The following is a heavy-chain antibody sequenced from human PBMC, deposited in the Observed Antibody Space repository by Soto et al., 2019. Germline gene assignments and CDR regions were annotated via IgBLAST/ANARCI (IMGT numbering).Heavy chain of an antibody. CDR3: AREDDYGYRYINYGLDV. D-gene: IGHD4-17*01. V-gene: IGHV3-30-3*01. J-gene: IGHJ6*02. CDR2: ISFDGTKK. CDR1: GFSFNIYA. Sequence: PGRSLRLSCAASGFSFNIYAFHWVRQAPGKGLEWVAVISFDGTKKYYSDSVKGRFTISRDNLKNTLYLQMNNLRVEDAALYFCAREDDYGYRYINYGLDVWGQGTTVTVSS.